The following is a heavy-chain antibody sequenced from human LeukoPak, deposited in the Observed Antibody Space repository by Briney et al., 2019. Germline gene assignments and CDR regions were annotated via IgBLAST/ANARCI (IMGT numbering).Heavy chain of an antibody. CDR3: ARRYCSSTSCYVAFDI. D-gene: IGHD2-2*01. CDR1: GFTFSSYW. J-gene: IGHJ3*02. CDR2: IKQDGSEK. V-gene: IGHV3-7*01. Sequence: PGGSLRLSCAASGFTFSSYWMSWVRQAPGKGPEWVANIKQDGSEKYYVDSVKGRFTISRDNAKNSLYLQMNSLRAEDTAVYYCARRYCSSTSCYVAFDIWGQGTMVTVSS.